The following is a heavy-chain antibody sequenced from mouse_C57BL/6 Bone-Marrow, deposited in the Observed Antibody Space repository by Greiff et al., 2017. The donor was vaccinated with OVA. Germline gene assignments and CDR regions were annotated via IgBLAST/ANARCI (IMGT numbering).Heavy chain of an antibody. V-gene: IGHV5-4*03. CDR2: ISDGGSYT. J-gene: IGHJ1*03. CDR1: GFTFSSYA. CDR3: AREGPYYYGSPYGYFDV. D-gene: IGHD1-1*01. Sequence: EVKLVESGGGLVKPGGSLKLSCAASGFTFSSYAMSWVRQTPETRLEWVATISDGGSYTYYPDNVKGRFTISRDNAKNNLYLQMSHLKSEDTAMYYCAREGPYYYGSPYGYFDVWGTGTTVTVSS.